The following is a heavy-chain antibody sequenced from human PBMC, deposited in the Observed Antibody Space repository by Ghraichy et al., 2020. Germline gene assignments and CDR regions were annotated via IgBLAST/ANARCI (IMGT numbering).Heavy chain of an antibody. D-gene: IGHD6-6*01. J-gene: IGHJ4*02. CDR3: ASLWGEQLDYFDY. CDR2: IWYDGSNK. CDR1: GFTFSSYG. Sequence: GGSLRLSCAASGFTFSSYGMHWVRQAPGKGLEWVAVIWYDGSNKYYADSVKGRFTISRDNSKNTLYLQMNSLRAEDTAVYYCASLWGEQLDYFDYWGQGTLVTVSS. V-gene: IGHV3-33*01.